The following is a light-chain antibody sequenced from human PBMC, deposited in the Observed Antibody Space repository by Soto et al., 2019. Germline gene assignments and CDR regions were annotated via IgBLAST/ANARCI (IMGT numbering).Light chain of an antibody. CDR2: DAS. CDR1: RDIDKF. J-gene: IGKJ5*01. V-gene: IGKV1-33*01. CDR3: QQYDDLPIT. Sequence: DIQLTQSPSLLSASVGDRVTISCQASRDIDKFLNWYQQKPGKAPKLLIDDASNLATGVPSRFSGSGSGTHFTFTISSLQPEDVATYYCQQYDDLPITLGQGTRLEI.